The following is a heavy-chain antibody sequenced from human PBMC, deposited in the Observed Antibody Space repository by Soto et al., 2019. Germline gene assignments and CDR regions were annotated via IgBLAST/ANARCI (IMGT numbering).Heavy chain of an antibody. CDR2: INSDGSST. CDR1: GFTFSSYW. V-gene: IGHV3-74*01. CDR3: ASLRTFDI. D-gene: IGHD5-12*01. Sequence: SGFTFSSYWMRWVRQATGKGLVWVSQINSDGSSTSYADSVKGRFTISRDNAKNSLYLQMNSLRDEDTAVYYCASLRTFDIWGQGTMVTVSS. J-gene: IGHJ3*02.